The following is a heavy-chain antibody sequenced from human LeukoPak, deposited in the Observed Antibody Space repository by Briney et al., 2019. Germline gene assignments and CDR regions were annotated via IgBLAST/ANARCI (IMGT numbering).Heavy chain of an antibody. CDR2: IYWNDDK. CDR1: GFSLSTSGVG. V-gene: IGHV2-5*01. D-gene: IGHD6-6*01. Sequence: GSGPTLVNPTQTLTLTCTFSGFSLSTSGVGVGWIRQPPGKALEWLALIYWNDDKRYSPSLKSRLTITKDTSKNQVVLTMTNMDPVDTATYCCAHRRDSSSVDYFDYWGQGTLVTVSS. J-gene: IGHJ4*02. CDR3: AHRRDSSSVDYFDY.